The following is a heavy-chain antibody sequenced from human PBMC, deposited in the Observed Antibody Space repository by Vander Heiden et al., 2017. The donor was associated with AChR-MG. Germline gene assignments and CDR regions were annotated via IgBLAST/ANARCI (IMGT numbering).Heavy chain of an antibody. Sequence: EVQLVESGGGLVQPGRSLRLSCAASGFTFDDYAMHWVRQAPGKGLGWVSGISWNSGSIGYADSVKGRFTISRDNAKNSLYLQMNSLRAEDTALYYCAKDHCSSTSCYLFWCCGMDVWGQGTTVTVSS. V-gene: IGHV3-9*01. J-gene: IGHJ6*02. CDR3: AKDHCSSTSCYLFWCCGMDV. CDR2: ISWNSGSI. D-gene: IGHD2-2*01. CDR1: GFTFDDYA.